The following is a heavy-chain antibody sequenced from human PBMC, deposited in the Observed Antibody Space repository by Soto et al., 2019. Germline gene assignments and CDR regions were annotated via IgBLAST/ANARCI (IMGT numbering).Heavy chain of an antibody. J-gene: IGHJ4*01. Sequence: VKVSCKASGYTFTRYGISWVRQAPGQGLEWMGGIIPIFGTANYSQKCQGTVTITADESTSPAYMELGRLRSEGEAVYYCARCSHSYGYSPVNYCGHGTLVTVSS. D-gene: IGHD5-18*01. CDR3: ARCSHSYGYSPVNY. CDR2: IIPIFGTA. CDR1: GYTFTRYG. V-gene: IGHV1-69*13.